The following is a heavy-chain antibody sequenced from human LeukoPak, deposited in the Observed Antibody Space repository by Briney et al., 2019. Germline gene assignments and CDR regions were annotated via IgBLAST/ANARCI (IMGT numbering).Heavy chain of an antibody. CDR2: ITSSSSYI. J-gene: IGHJ4*02. V-gene: IGHV3-21*04. Sequence: AGGSLRLSCAASGFTFSSYTMNWVRQAPGKWLEWVSSITSSSSYIYYADSVKGRFTISRHNAKNSLYLQMDSLRAEDTAVYYCAKERVLTWFGELPQTDFDYWGQGTLVTVSS. CDR3: AKERVLTWFGELPQTDFDY. D-gene: IGHD3-10*01. CDR1: GFTFSSYT.